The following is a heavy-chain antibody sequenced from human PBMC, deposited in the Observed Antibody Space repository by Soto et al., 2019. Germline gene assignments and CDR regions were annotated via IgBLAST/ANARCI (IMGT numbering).Heavy chain of an antibody. CDR3: ARVRLGDFYIKFFDL. CDR1: GFTFSDHY. V-gene: IGHV3-72*01. J-gene: IGHJ2*01. D-gene: IGHD3-16*01. CDR2: IRNKANSYVT. Sequence: EVQLVESGGGLVQPGGSLRLSCAASGFTFSDHYLDWVRQAPGKGLEWVGRIRNKANSYVTEYAASVKGRFTISRDDSKNSLYLQMNSLKTEDTALYYCARVRLGDFYIKFFDLWGRGTLVTVSS.